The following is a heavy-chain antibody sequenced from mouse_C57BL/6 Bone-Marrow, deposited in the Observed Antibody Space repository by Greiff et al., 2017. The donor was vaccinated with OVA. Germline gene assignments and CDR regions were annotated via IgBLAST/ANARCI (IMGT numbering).Heavy chain of an antibody. Sequence: VHLVESGPELVKPGASVKISCKASGYSFTIYYIHWVKQRPGQGLEWIGWIYTGSVNTKYNEKFKGKATRTADTSSSTAYMQLSSLTSEDSSVYDCSRSNYVGLALDFWGQGTSVTVSS. J-gene: IGHJ4*01. V-gene: IGHV1-66*01. CDR3: SRSNYVGLALDF. CDR2: IYTGSVNT. CDR1: GYSFTIYY. D-gene: IGHD2-5*01.